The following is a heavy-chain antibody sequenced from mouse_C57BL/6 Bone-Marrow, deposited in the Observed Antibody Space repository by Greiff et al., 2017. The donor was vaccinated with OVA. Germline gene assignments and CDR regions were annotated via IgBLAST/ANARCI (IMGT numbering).Heavy chain of an antibody. V-gene: IGHV5-17*01. Sequence: EVQVVESGGGLVKPGGSLKLSCAASGFTFSDYGMHWVRQAPEKGLEWVAYISSGSSTIYYADTVKGRFTISRDNAKNTLFLQMTSLRSEDTAMYCGARTYYYGSSPPWFAYWGQGTLVTVSA. J-gene: IGHJ3*01. CDR3: ARTYYYGSSPPWFAY. CDR1: GFTFSDYG. CDR2: ISSGSSTI. D-gene: IGHD1-1*01.